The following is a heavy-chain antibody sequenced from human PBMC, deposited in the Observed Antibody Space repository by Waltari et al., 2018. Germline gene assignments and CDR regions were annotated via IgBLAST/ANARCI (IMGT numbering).Heavy chain of an antibody. Sequence: QVQLQESGPGLVKPSETLSLTCTVSGGSISSSSYYWGWIRQPPGKGLEWIGSIYYSGSTYYNPPLKSRVTISVDTSKNQFSLKLSSVTAADTAVYYCARLFPYSSTLFLDAFDIWGQGTMVTVSS. D-gene: IGHD6-13*01. J-gene: IGHJ3*02. V-gene: IGHV4-39*01. CDR2: IYYSGST. CDR3: ARLFPYSSTLFLDAFDI. CDR1: GGSISSSSYY.